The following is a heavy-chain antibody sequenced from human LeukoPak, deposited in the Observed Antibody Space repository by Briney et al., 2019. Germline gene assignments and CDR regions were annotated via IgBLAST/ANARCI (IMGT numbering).Heavy chain of an antibody. Sequence: PSETLSLTCTVSGGSISSSSYYWGWIRQPPGKGLEWIGSIYYSGSTYYNPSLKSRVTISVDTSKNQFSLKLSSVTAADTAVYYCARAPHRLEYYFDYWGQGTLVTVSS. V-gene: IGHV4-39*07. J-gene: IGHJ4*02. CDR3: ARAPHRLEYYFDY. CDR2: IYYSGST. D-gene: IGHD1-1*01. CDR1: GGSISSSSYY.